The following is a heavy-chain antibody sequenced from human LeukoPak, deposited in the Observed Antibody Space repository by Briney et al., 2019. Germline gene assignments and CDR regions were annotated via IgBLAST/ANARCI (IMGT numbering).Heavy chain of an antibody. Sequence: SETLSLTCTVSGGSISSSSYYWGWIRQPPGKGLEWIGSIYYSGSTYYNPSLKSRVTISVDTSKNQFSLKLSSVTAADTAVYYCARDVPLKGVGDYGDYGLDVWGQGTTVTVSS. V-gene: IGHV4-39*07. CDR1: GGSISSSSYY. J-gene: IGHJ6*02. CDR2: IYYSGST. D-gene: IGHD4-17*01. CDR3: ARDVPLKGVGDYGDYGLDV.